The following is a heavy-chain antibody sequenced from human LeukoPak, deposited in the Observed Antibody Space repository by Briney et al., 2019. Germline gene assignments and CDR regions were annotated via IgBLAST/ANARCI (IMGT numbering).Heavy chain of an antibody. V-gene: IGHV4-31*03. Sequence: PSETLSLTCTVSGGSISSGGYYWSWIRQHPGKGLEWIGYIYYSGSTYYNPSLKSRVTISVDTSKNQFSLKLSSVTAADTAVYYCARTVAPDIVVVPAAIPHYYHYGMDVWGQGTTVTVSS. CDR1: GGSISSGGYY. J-gene: IGHJ6*02. CDR3: ARTVAPDIVVVPAAIPHYYHYGMDV. CDR2: IYYSGST. D-gene: IGHD2-2*02.